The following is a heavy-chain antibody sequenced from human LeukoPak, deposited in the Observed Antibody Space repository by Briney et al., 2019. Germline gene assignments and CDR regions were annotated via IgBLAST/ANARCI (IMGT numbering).Heavy chain of an antibody. CDR3: ARSQTRYYDFWSGYPNWFDP. CDR1: GGSISSGDYY. CDR2: IYYSGST. J-gene: IGHJ5*02. Sequence: PSETLSLTCTVSGGSISSGDYYWSWIRQPPGKGLEWIGYIYYSGSTYYNPSLKSRVTISVDTSKNQFSLKLSSVTAADTAVYYCARSQTRYYDFWSGYPNWFDPWGQGTLVTVSS. D-gene: IGHD3-3*01. V-gene: IGHV4-30-4*01.